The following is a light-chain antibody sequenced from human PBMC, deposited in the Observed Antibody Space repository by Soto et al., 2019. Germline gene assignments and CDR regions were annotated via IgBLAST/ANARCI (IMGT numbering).Light chain of an antibody. J-gene: IGKJ1*01. V-gene: IGKV1-5*03. Sequence: EIPMTQSPSTVSASVGERVTITCGASQSISVWLAWYQQKAGKAPNLLIYKASRLESGVPSRFSGSGSETEFTLTISGLQPGDSATYYCQQYNSYSPTFGHGAKVDI. CDR3: QQYNSYSPT. CDR1: QSISVW. CDR2: KAS.